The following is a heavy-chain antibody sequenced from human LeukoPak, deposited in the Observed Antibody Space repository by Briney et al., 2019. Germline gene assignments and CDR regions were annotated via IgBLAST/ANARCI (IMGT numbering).Heavy chain of an antibody. CDR3: ASPGIVPAAMDSYGMDV. V-gene: IGHV4-59*12. J-gene: IGHJ6*02. Sequence: SETLSLTCTVSGGSISSYYWSWIRQPPGKGLEWIGYIYYSGSTNYNPSLKSRVTISVDTSKNQFSLKLSSVTAADTAVYYCASPGIVPAAMDSYGMDVWGQGTTVTVSS. CDR1: GGSISSYY. CDR2: IYYSGST. D-gene: IGHD2-2*01.